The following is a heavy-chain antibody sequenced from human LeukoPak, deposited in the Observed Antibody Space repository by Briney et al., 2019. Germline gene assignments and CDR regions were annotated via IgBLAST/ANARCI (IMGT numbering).Heavy chain of an antibody. CDR3: ARTNWNRAY. D-gene: IGHD1-1*01. CDR1: GFTFSSYA. Sequence: GGSLRLSCAASGFTFSSYAMSWVRQAPGKGLEWVANIKQDGSEKYYVDSVKGRFTISRDNAKNSLYLQMNSLRAEDTAVYYCARTNWNRAYWGQGTLVTVSS. V-gene: IGHV3-7*01. CDR2: IKQDGSEK. J-gene: IGHJ4*02.